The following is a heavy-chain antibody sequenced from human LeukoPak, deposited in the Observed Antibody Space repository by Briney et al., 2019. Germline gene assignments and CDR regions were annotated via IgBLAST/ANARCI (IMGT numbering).Heavy chain of an antibody. J-gene: IGHJ4*02. V-gene: IGHV4-34*01. CDR3: AREGYCSSTSCYKGAPDY. CDR2: INHSGST. D-gene: IGHD2-2*01. CDR1: GGSFSGCY. Sequence: PSETLSLTCAVYGGSFSGCYWSWIRQPPGKGLEWIGEINHSGSTNYNPSLKSRVTISVDTSKNQFSLKLSSVTAADTAVYYCAREGYCSSTSCYKGAPDYWGQGTLVTVSS.